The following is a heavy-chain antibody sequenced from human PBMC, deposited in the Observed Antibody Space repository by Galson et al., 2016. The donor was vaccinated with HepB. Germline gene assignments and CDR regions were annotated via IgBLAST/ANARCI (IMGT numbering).Heavy chain of an antibody. D-gene: IGHD3-22*01. CDR2: ISDTGSSR. J-gene: IGHJ3*01. CDR1: GFGFSDYF. Sequence: SLRLSCAASGFGFSDYFMSWIRQVPGKGLEWVSFISDTGSSRLYADSVKGRFTISRATAKNSVYLQMNGLRVEDTAVYYCAREVIFSSGYYDVFDLWGQGTMVTVSP. V-gene: IGHV3-11*01. CDR3: AREVIFSSGYYDVFDL.